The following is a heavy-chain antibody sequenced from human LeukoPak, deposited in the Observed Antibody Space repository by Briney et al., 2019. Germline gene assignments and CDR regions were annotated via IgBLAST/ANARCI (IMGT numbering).Heavy chain of an antibody. CDR2: INHSGST. CDR1: GGSFSGYY. J-gene: IGHJ5*02. V-gene: IGHV4-34*01. D-gene: IGHD3-3*01. Sequence: PSETLSLTCAVYGGSFSGYYWSWIRQPPGKGLEWIGEINHSGSTNYNPSLKSRVTISVDTSKNQFSLKLSSVTAADTAVYYCAREVLRFLECWKYWFDPWGQGTLVTVSS. CDR3: AREVLRFLECWKYWFDP.